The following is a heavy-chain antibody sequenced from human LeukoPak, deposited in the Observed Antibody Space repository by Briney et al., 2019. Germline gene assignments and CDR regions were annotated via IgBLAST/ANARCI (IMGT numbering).Heavy chain of an antibody. J-gene: IGHJ6*03. Sequence: SETLSLTCGVNGGSFSGYDWSWVRQPPGKGLEWIGEINDGGDTNYNPSLKGRVTMSVDTSKNQFSLTVTSVTAADTAVYYCARGLGWKVATMGLFFMDVWGEGTTVTVSS. CDR2: INDGGDT. CDR1: GGSFSGYD. D-gene: IGHD5-24*01. V-gene: IGHV4-34*01. CDR3: ARGLGWKVATMGLFFMDV.